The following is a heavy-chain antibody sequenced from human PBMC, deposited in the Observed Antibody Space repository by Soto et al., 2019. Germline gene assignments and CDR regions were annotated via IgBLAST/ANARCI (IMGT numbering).Heavy chain of an antibody. CDR1: GYSFHNSG. D-gene: IGHD1-1*01. V-gene: IGHV1-18*01. CDR3: SKNGTTWFAS. J-gene: IGHJ5*01. Sequence: ASVKVSCKTSGYSFHNSGISWVRQAPGQGLGWMGWISVLNGYAHYGQKFQGRVIMTADTFTSTAYMELRGLRSDDTAMYYCSKNGTTWFASWAQGNPVTVSS. CDR2: ISVLNGYA.